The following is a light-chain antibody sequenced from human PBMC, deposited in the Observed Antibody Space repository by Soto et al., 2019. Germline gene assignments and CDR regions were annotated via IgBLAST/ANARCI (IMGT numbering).Light chain of an antibody. CDR3: AAWADSLSGVV. CDR1: SSNIGSKY. V-gene: IGLV1-47*01. CDR2: RNN. Sequence: QSVLTQPPSASGTPGQRVTISCSGSSSNIGSKYVYWYQQLPGTAPKLLIYRNNQRPSGVPDRFSGSKSGTSASLAISGLRSEDEADYYCAAWADSLSGVVFGGRTQLTV. J-gene: IGLJ2*01.